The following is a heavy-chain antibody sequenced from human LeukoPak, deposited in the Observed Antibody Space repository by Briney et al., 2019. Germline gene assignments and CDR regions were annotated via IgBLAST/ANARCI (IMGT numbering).Heavy chain of an antibody. J-gene: IGHJ4*02. D-gene: IGHD3-22*01. Sequence: SVKVSCKASGYTFPGYYMHWVRQAPGQGLEWMGWINPNSGGTNYAQKFQGRVTMTRDTSISTAYMELSRLRSDDTAVYYCARSTSSGYYHYFDYWGQGTLVTVSS. CDR3: ARSTSSGYYHYFDY. CDR1: GYTFPGYY. CDR2: INPNSGGT. V-gene: IGHV1-2*02.